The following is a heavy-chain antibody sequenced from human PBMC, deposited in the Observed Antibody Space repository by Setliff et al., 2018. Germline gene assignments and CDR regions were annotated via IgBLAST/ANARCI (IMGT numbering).Heavy chain of an antibody. V-gene: IGHV4-34*01. CDR1: GGSFSAYY. CDR3: ARVGRRVDPDTVRRRYSDL. D-gene: IGHD3-10*01. Sequence: SETLSLTCAVYGGSFSAYYWSWIRQPPGKGLEWIGEVNHSGSTKYNPSLKSRVTISVXXXXXXXXXXXXXXXXXXXAVYYCARVGRRVDPDTVRRRYSDLWGRGTLVTVSS. J-gene: IGHJ2*01. CDR2: VNHSGST.